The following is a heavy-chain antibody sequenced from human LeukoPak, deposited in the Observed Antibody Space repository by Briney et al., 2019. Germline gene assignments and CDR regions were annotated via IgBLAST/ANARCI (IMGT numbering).Heavy chain of an antibody. V-gene: IGHV1-69*04. Sequence: GASVKVSCKASGGTFSSYAISWVRQAPGQGLEWMGRIIPILGIANYAQKFQGRVTITADKSTSTAYMELSSLKSEDTAVYYCARDRYGYSYGYIDWGQGTLVTVSS. J-gene: IGHJ4*02. CDR3: ARDRYGYSYGYID. CDR2: IIPILGIA. D-gene: IGHD5-18*01. CDR1: GGTFSSYA.